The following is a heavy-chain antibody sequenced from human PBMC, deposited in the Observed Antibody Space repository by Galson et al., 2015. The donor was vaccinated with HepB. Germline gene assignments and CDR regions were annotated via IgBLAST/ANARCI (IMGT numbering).Heavy chain of an antibody. D-gene: IGHD6-19*01. V-gene: IGHV6-1*01. CDR1: GDSVSSHSAA. CDR2: TYYRSKWYN. Sequence: CAISGDSVSSHSAAWNWVRQSPSRGLEWLGRTYYRSKWYNDYAVSVKSRITINPDTSKNQFSLQLNSVTPEDTAVYYCARDGDSSGRFDPWGQGTLVTVSS. J-gene: IGHJ5*02. CDR3: ARDGDSSGRFDP.